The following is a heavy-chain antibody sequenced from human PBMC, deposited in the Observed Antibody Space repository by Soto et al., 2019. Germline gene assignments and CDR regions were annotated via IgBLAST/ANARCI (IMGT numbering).Heavy chain of an antibody. CDR1: GGSISSGGYY. CDR2: IYYSGST. D-gene: IGHD3-10*01. Sequence: QVQLQESGPGLVKPSQTLSLTCTVSGGSISSGGYYWSWIRQHPGKGLEWIGYIYYSGSTFYNPSLKSRVTISVDTSKNQFSLKLSSVTAADTAVYYCARGSMLRRAKPESPFDDWGPGTLVTVSS. J-gene: IGHJ4*02. CDR3: ARGSMLRRAKPESPFDD. V-gene: IGHV4-31*03.